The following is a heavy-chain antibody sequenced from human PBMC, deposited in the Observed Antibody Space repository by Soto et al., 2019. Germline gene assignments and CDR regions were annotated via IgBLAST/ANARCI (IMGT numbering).Heavy chain of an antibody. CDR3: ARDRSTLFGSGSPDAFDI. CDR1: GFTFSSYS. V-gene: IGHV3-48*01. CDR2: ISSSSSTI. D-gene: IGHD3-10*01. Sequence: EVQLVESGGGLVQPGGSLRLSCAASGFTFSSYSMNWVRQAPGKGLEWVSYISSSSSTIYYADSVKGRFTISRDNAKNSLYLQMNSLRAEDTAVYYCARDRSTLFGSGSPDAFDIRGQGTMVTVSS. J-gene: IGHJ3*02.